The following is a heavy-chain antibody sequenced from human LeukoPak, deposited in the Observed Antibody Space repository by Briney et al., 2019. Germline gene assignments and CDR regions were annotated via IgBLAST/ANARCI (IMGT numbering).Heavy chain of an antibody. CDR1: GGSISGYY. Sequence: LETLSLTCTVSGGSISGYYWSWIWQPPGKGLEWIGYIYYSVSTNYTPSLTSRVTISVDTSKNQFSLKLSSVTAADTAVYYCARMATIQSYYGMDVWGQGTTVTASS. CDR2: IYYSVST. D-gene: IGHD5-24*01. J-gene: IGHJ6*02. CDR3: ARMATIQSYYGMDV. V-gene: IGHV4-59*08.